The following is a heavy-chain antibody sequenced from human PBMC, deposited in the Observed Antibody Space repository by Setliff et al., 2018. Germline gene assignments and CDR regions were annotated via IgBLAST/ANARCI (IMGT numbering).Heavy chain of an antibody. Sequence: PGGSLRLSCAASGFTFSGYSMNWVRQAPGKGLEWVSSISSSGGSTYYADSVKGRFTISRDNSKNTLYLQMNSLRAEDTAVYYCAKSHTGYYYDSSGYAVDYWGQGTLVTVS. V-gene: IGHV3-23*01. D-gene: IGHD3-22*01. CDR2: ISSSGGST. CDR1: GFTFSGYS. J-gene: IGHJ4*02. CDR3: AKSHTGYYYDSSGYAVDY.